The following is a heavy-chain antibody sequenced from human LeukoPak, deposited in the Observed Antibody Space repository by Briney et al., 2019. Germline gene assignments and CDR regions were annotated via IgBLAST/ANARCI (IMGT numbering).Heavy chain of an antibody. D-gene: IGHD1-26*01. J-gene: IGHJ3*02. V-gene: IGHV1-69*01. Sequence: GSSVKVSCKASGGTFSSYAISWVRQAPGQGLEWMGGIIPIFGTANYAQKFQGRVTITADESTSTAYMELSSLRSEDTAVYYCASYSGSYYNDAFDIWGQGTMVTVSS. CDR1: GGTFSSYA. CDR3: ASYSGSYYNDAFDI. CDR2: IIPIFGTA.